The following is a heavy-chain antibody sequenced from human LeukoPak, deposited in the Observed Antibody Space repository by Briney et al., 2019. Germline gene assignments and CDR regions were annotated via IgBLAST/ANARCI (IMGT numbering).Heavy chain of an antibody. D-gene: IGHD3-16*02. J-gene: IGHJ4*02. CDR3: ARDGAGDYVWGSYRSIDY. CDR1: GFTFSSYS. Sequence: PGVSLRLSCAASGFTFSSYSMNWVRQAPGKGREGVSYISSSSSTIYYADSVKGRFTISRDNAKNSLYLQMNSLRAEDTAVYYCARDGAGDYVWGSYRSIDYWGQGTLVTVSS. CDR2: ISSSSSTI. V-gene: IGHV3-48*01.